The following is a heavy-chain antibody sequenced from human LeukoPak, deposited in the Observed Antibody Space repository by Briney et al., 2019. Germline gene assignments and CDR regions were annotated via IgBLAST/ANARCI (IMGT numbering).Heavy chain of an antibody. Sequence: SRSLRLSCAASLFTLDDYAMHWVRQAPGKGLEWVSGISWNSGSIGNADSVRGRFTISRDNAKNSLYVQMNSLRVEDTALYYCAKDDLSGWRGAFDIWGQGTMVIVSS. CDR2: ISWNSGSI. D-gene: IGHD6-19*01. CDR3: AKDDLSGWRGAFDI. CDR1: LFTLDDYA. J-gene: IGHJ3*02. V-gene: IGHV3-9*01.